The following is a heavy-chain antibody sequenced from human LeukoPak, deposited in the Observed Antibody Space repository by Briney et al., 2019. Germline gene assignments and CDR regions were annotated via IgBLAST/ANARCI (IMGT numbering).Heavy chain of an antibody. Sequence: GGSLRLSCAASGFTFSRYAMHWARQAPGKGLEWVAVISSDGNRTYYADSVKGRFTLSRDNSNKTLHLQMKNLRADDTAVYYCALLSGPSYSWGQGTLVTVSS. J-gene: IGHJ4*02. CDR3: ALLSGPSYS. CDR2: ISSDGNRT. CDR1: GFTFSRYA. V-gene: IGHV3-30-3*01. D-gene: IGHD2-15*01.